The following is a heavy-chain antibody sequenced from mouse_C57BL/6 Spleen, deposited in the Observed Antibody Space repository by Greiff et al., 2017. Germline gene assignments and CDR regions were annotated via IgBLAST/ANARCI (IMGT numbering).Heavy chain of an antibody. CDR2: IRSKSNNYAT. D-gene: IGHD4-1*01. CDR3: VRQLANWDYFDY. CDR1: GFSFNTYA. Sequence: EVKLMESGGGLVQPKGSLKLSCAASGFSFNTYAMNWVRQAPGKGLEWVARIRSKSNNYATYYSDSVKDRFTISRDDSESMLYLQMNNLQTEDTAMYYCVRQLANWDYFDYWGQGTTLTVSS. J-gene: IGHJ2*01. V-gene: IGHV10-1*01.